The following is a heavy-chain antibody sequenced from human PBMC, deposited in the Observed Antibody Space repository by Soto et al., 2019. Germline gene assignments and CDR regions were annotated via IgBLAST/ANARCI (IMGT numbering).Heavy chain of an antibody. D-gene: IGHD2-2*01. Sequence: QVQLVESGGGVVQPGRSLRLSCAASGFTFSSYCMHWVRQAPGKGLEWVAVIWYDGSNKYYADSVKGRVTISRDNSKNTLYLQMNRVRAEDTPVYYCTRDPNFGVVVPAGIGWFDSWGQGTLVTVSS. V-gene: IGHV3-33*01. CDR2: IWYDGSNK. CDR1: GFTFSSYC. CDR3: TRDPNFGVVVPAGIGWFDS. J-gene: IGHJ5*01.